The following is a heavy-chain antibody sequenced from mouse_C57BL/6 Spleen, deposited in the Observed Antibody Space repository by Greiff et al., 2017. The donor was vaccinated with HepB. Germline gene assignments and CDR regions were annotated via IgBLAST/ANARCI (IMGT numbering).Heavy chain of an antibody. V-gene: IGHV1-82*01. CDR3: AREAITTVVAPFDY. D-gene: IGHD1-1*01. CDR2: IYPGDGDT. Sequence: VKLQESGPELVKPGASVKISCKASGYAFSSSWMNWVKQRPGKGLEWIGRIYPGDGDTNYNGKFKGKATLTADKSSSTAYMQLSSLTSEDSAVYFCAREAITTVVAPFDYWGQGTTLTVSS. CDR1: GYAFSSSW. J-gene: IGHJ2*01.